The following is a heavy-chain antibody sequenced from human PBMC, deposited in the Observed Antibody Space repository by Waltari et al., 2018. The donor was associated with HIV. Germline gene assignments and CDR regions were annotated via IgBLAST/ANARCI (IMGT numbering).Heavy chain of an antibody. Sequence: QLVESGGGGVQPGGSLKLSCPASGFSFSNYAMHWARQAPGKGLRWVALISFEGENKKDGDSVKGRFTVYRDNSKNTVYLQMNSLRPGDTAVYYCAREGDCFSNKCSGGLMSYWGQGTLVTVSS. CDR2: ISFEGENK. J-gene: IGHJ4*02. CDR3: AREGDCFSNKCSGGLMSY. CDR1: GFSFSNYA. D-gene: IGHD3-16*01. V-gene: IGHV3-30*04.